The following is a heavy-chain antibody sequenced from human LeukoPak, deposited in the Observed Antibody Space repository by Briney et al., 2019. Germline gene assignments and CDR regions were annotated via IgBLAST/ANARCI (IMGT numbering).Heavy chain of an antibody. CDR1: GFTFSSYS. J-gene: IGHJ4*02. Sequence: GGSLRLSCAASGFTFSSYSMNWVRQAPGKGLEWVSSTSSSSSYIYYADSVKGRFTISRDNAKNSLYLQMNSLRAEDTAVYYCARDSGYDYLFDYWGQGTLVTVSS. V-gene: IGHV3-21*01. CDR2: TSSSSSYI. D-gene: IGHD5-12*01. CDR3: ARDSGYDYLFDY.